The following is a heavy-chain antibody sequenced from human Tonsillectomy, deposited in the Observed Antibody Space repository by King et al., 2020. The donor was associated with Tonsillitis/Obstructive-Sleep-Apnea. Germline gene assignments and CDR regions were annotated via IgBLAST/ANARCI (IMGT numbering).Heavy chain of an antibody. D-gene: IGHD2-15*01. CDR3: ARRCCSGGSCYLYYFDF. Sequence: EQLVQSGSELKKPGASVKVSCKASGYTFTSYAMNWVRQAPGQGLEWMGWINTNTGNPTYAQGFTGRFVFSLDTSVSTAYLQISSLKAEDTAVYYCARRCCSGGSCYLYYFDFWGQGTLVTVSS. V-gene: IGHV7-4-1*02. CDR1: GYTFTSYA. CDR2: INTNTGNP. J-gene: IGHJ4*02.